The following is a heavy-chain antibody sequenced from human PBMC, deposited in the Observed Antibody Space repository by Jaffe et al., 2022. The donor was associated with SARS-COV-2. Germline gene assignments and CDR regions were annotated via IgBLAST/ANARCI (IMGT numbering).Heavy chain of an antibody. CDR2: IKGDGSVK. Sequence: EVPLVESGGGLVQPGGSLRLSCAASGFSISPYWMIWIRQAPGKGLEWVANIKGDGSVKNHMDSVKGRFTISRDNAKNSLYLQMNSLRADDTAVYYCARTDYSVRSTPDFWGQGTLVTVSS. J-gene: IGHJ4*02. V-gene: IGHV3-7*01. CDR1: GFSISPYW. D-gene: IGHD6-13*01. CDR3: ARTDYSVRSTPDF.